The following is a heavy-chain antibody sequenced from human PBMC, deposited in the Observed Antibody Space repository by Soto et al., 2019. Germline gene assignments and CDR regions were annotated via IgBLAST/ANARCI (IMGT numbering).Heavy chain of an antibody. D-gene: IGHD2-15*01. Sequence: GASVQVSLKASGFTLTSSAVQWVRQARGQRLGWIGWIVVGSGNTNYAQKFQERVTITRDMSTSTAYMELSSLRSEDTAVYYCFSESSCYSCSDYWGQGTLVTVSS. CDR2: IVVGSGNT. J-gene: IGHJ4*02. CDR1: GFTLTSSA. V-gene: IGHV1-58*01. CDR3: FSESSCYSCSDY.